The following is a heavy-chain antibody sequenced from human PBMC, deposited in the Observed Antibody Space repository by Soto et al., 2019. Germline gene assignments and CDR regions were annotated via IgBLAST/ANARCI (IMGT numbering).Heavy chain of an antibody. CDR1: GFTFSSYA. CDR2: ISYDGSNK. Sequence: GSLRLSCAASGFTFSSYAMHWVRQAPGKGLEWVAVISYDGSNKYYADSVKGRFTISRDNSKNTLYLQMNSLRAEDTAVYYCARDIVVVVAATKYNWFDPWGQGTLVTVSS. CDR3: ARDIVVVVAATKYNWFDP. D-gene: IGHD2-15*01. J-gene: IGHJ5*02. V-gene: IGHV3-30-3*01.